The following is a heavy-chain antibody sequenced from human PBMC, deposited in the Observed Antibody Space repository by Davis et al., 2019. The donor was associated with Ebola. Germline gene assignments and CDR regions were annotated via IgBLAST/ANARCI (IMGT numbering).Heavy chain of an antibody. V-gene: IGHV5-51*01. CDR2: IYIGDSDT. J-gene: IGHJ6*02. CDR3: ASLRRTITGMDDGFDI. CDR1: GYSFSSYW. Sequence: GESLKISCKGSGYSFSSYWIAWVRQLPGKGLEWMGIIYIGDSDTRYSPSFRGQVTISADKSFKTAFLQWTSLKASDTAMYYCASLRRTITGMDDGFDIWGQGTTVTVSS. D-gene: IGHD2-8*02.